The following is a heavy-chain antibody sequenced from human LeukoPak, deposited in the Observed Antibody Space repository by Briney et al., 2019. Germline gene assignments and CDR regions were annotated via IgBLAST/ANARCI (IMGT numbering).Heavy chain of an antibody. D-gene: IGHD3-3*01. J-gene: IGHJ4*02. CDR1: GFTFGDYA. V-gene: IGHV3-49*03. Sequence: GGSLRLSCTASGFTFGDYAMSWFRQAPGKGLERVGFIRSKAYGGTTEYAASVKGRFTISRDDSKSIAYLQVNSLKTEDTAVYYCTGEVWSGYLDYWGQGTLVTVSS. CDR2: IRSKAYGGTT. CDR3: TGEVWSGYLDY.